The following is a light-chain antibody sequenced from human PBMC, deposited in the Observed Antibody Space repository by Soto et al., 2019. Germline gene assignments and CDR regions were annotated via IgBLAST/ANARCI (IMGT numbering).Light chain of an antibody. V-gene: IGLV2-14*01. CDR1: SSDVGGYNY. Sequence: LTQPASVSGSPGQSITISCTGTSSDVGGYNYVSWYQQHPGKAPKLMIYDDSNRPSGVSNRFSGSKSGNTASLTISGLQAEDEADYYCSSYTSSSTLYVFGTGTKVTV. J-gene: IGLJ1*01. CDR2: DDS. CDR3: SSYTSSSTLYV.